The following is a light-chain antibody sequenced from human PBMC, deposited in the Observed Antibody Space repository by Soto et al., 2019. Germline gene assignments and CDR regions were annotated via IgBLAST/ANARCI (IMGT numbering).Light chain of an antibody. CDR2: GAS. CDR1: QSVSSKY. J-gene: IGKJ3*01. Sequence: DIVLTQSPGTLSLSPGERATLSCRASQSVSSKYLAWYKQKPGQAPRVLIYGASIRATGIPERFSGGGSGTDFTLTITRLEPEDCAVYYCQRYGSSLFTVGPGTKVDIK. V-gene: IGKV3-20*01. CDR3: QRYGSSLFT.